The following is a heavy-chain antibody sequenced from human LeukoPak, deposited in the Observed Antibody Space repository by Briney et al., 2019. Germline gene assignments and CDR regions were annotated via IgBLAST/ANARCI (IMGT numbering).Heavy chain of an antibody. CDR1: GFTVSSNY. D-gene: IGHD2-8*01. J-gene: IGHJ4*02. CDR3: ARGMLYDLGSFDY. CDR2: IYSGGST. V-gene: IGHV3-53*04. Sequence: GGSLRLSCAASGFTVSSNYMGWVRQAPGKGLKWVSVIYSGGSTYYADSVKGRFTISRHNSKNTLYLQMNSLRAEDTAVYYCARGMLYDLGSFDYWGQGTLVTVSS.